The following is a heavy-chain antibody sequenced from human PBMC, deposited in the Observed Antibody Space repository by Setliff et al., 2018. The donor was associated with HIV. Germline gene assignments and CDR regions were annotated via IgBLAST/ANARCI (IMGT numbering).Heavy chain of an antibody. Sequence: ASVKVSCKASGYTFTSYAMHWVRQAPGQRLEWMGWINAGNGNTKYSQKFQGRVTMTRDTSISTAYMELSRLRSDDTAVYYCARDRIAAAGTLMGYWGQGTPVTVSS. J-gene: IGHJ4*02. D-gene: IGHD6-13*01. V-gene: IGHV1-3*01. CDR3: ARDRIAAAGTLMGY. CDR1: GYTFTSYA. CDR2: INAGNGNT.